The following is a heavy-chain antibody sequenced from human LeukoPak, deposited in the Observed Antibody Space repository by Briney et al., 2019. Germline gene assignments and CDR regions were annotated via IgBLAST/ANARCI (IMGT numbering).Heavy chain of an antibody. CDR2: IWYDGSNK. CDR1: GFTVSSYG. J-gene: IGHJ4*02. D-gene: IGHD2-2*01. V-gene: IGHV3-33*08. CDR3: ARGDRPEYQLLFIDY. Sequence: PGGSLRLSCAASGFTVSSYGMHWVRQAPGKGLEWVAVIWYDGSNKYYADSVKGRFTISRDNSKNTLYLQMNSLRAEDTAVYYCARGDRPEYQLLFIDYWGQGTLVTVSS.